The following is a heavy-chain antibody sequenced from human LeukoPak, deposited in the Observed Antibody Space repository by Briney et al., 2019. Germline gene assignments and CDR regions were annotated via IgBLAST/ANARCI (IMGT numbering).Heavy chain of an antibody. CDR2: IQYDGSNE. J-gene: IGHJ6*03. CDR3: AKDRCSNGIGCYYYYMDV. CDR1: GFTFSSYG. D-gene: IGHD2-8*01. V-gene: IGHV3-30*02. Sequence: GGTLRLSCAASGFTFSSYGMHWVRQAPGKGLERVAYIQYDGSNEQYEDSVKGRFSISRDSSKNILYLQMNSLRAEDTAVYYCAKDRCSNGIGCYYYYMDVWGKGTTVTISS.